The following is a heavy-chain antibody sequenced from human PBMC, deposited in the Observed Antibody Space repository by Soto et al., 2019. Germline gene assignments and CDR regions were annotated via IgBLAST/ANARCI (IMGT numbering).Heavy chain of an antibody. J-gene: IGHJ6*03. Sequence: SETLSLTCTVSGGSISSYYWSWIRQPPGKGLEWIGYIYYSGSTNYNPSLKSRVTISVDTSKNQFSLKLSSVTAADTAVYYCAREVGYYYYYMDVWGKGTTVTVSS. CDR2: IYYSGST. CDR1: GGSISSYY. V-gene: IGHV4-59*01. CDR3: AREVGYYYYYMDV.